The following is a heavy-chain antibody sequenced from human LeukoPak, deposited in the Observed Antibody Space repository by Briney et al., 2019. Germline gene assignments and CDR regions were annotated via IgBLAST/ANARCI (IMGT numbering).Heavy chain of an antibody. V-gene: IGHV3-48*03. J-gene: IGHJ6*04. CDR2: ISRSGSTI. CDR1: GFTFSSYE. CDR3: ARDYQYQLPPMAYYYYGMDV. Sequence: GESLRLSCAASGFTFSSYEMNWVRQSPGKGLEWVSYISRSGSTIYYADSVKGRFTMSRDNAKNSLYLQMSSLRAEDTAVYYCARDYQYQLPPMAYYYYGMDVWGKGTTVTVSS. D-gene: IGHD2-2*01.